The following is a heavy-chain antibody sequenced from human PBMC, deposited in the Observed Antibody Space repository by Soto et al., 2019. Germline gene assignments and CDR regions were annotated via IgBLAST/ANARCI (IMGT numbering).Heavy chain of an antibody. CDR1: GFSFAGYA. V-gene: IGHV3-23*01. CDR3: AKTETFNGYYNAFDY. D-gene: IGHD3-9*01. CDR2: ISGGGGGT. Sequence: ESLRLSCAASGFSFAGYALTWVRLAPGKGLEWVASISGGGGGTYYTDSVKGRFSISRDNSNRVVYLQMGSLTAGDTAVYYCAKTETFNGYYNAFDYWGQGTRVTVSS. J-gene: IGHJ4*02.